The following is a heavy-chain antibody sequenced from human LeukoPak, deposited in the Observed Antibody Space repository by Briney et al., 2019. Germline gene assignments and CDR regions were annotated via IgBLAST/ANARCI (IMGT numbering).Heavy chain of an antibody. CDR3: ARKTYGYFDY. CDR1: GFTFSSYT. D-gene: IGHD3-16*01. CDR2: ISSSSSYI. Sequence: GGSLRLSCAASGFTFSSYTMNWVRQAPGKGLEWVSSISSSSSYIHYVDSVKGRFTISRDNAKNSLYLQMNSLRAEDTAVYYCARKTYGYFDYWGQGTLVTVSS. V-gene: IGHV3-21*01. J-gene: IGHJ4*02.